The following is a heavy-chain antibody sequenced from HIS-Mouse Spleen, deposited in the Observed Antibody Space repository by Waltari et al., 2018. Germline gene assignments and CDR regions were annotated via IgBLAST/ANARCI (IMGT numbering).Heavy chain of an antibody. CDR1: GYTFTGYY. V-gene: IGHV1-2*02. Sequence: QVQLVQSGAEVKKPGASVKVSCKASGYTFTGYYMHWVRQAPGQGLEWMGWINPNSGGTNYAQKFQGRVTMTRDTSISTAYMELSRLRSDDTAVYYCARAAGIAVAGRDFDPWGQGTLVTVSS. CDR2: INPNSGGT. CDR3: ARAAGIAVAGRDFDP. D-gene: IGHD6-19*01. J-gene: IGHJ5*02.